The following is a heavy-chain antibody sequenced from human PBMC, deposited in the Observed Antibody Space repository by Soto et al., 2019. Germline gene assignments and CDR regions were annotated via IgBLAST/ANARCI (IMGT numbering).Heavy chain of an antibody. J-gene: IGHJ5*02. CDR3: ATFSGFFTISPFDA. Sequence: QVHLQESGPGLVKPSETLSLTCGVSGDSISTVNWWSWVRQSPGKGLEWIGEIYHSGSTSYNPSLKGRVTMSFDKSKNQFSLQLTSVTAADTAVYYCATFSGFFTISPFDAWGQGMLVTVSS. CDR1: GDSISTVNW. V-gene: IGHV4-4*02. CDR2: IYHSGST. D-gene: IGHD2-8*01.